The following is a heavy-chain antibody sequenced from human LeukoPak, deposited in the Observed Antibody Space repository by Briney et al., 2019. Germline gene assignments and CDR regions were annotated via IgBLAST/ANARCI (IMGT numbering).Heavy chain of an antibody. D-gene: IGHD4-23*01. CDR1: GFTFTSNS. V-gene: IGHV3-64D*06. CDR2: ISSSGSST. Sequence: PGGSLRLSCSASGFTFTSNSMFWVRQAPGKGLEYVSAISSSGSSTNYADSVKGRFTISRDNSRNTLYLQMSSLRAEDTAVYYCARELRWRMKPIHAFDIWGQGTMVTVSS. CDR3: ARELRWRMKPIHAFDI. J-gene: IGHJ3*02.